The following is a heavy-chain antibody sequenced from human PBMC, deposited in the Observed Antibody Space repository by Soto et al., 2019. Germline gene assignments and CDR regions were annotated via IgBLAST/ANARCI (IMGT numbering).Heavy chain of an antibody. CDR3: ARVLGPIVVVAAPFDAFDI. Sequence: PSETLSLTCTVSGGSISSGGYYWRWIRQHPGKGLEWIGYIYYSGSTYYNPSLKSRVTISVDTSKNQFSLKLSSVTAADTAVYYCARVLGPIVVVAAPFDAFDIWGQGTMVTVSS. CDR2: IYYSGST. V-gene: IGHV4-31*03. J-gene: IGHJ3*02. D-gene: IGHD2-15*01. CDR1: GGSISSGGYY.